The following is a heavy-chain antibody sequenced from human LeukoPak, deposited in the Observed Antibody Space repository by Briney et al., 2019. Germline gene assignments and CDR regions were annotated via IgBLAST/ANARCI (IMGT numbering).Heavy chain of an antibody. D-gene: IGHD3-22*01. J-gene: IGHJ3*02. V-gene: IGHV3-21*01. CDR1: GFTFSSYS. CDR3: ARGVTMIVVVTYAFDI. CDR2: ISSSSSYI. Sequence: GGSLRLSCAASGFTFSSYSMNWVRQAPGKGLEWVSSISSSSSYIYYADSVKGRFTISRGNAKNSLYLQMNSLRAEDTAVYYCARGVTMIVVVTYAFDIWGQGTMVTVSS.